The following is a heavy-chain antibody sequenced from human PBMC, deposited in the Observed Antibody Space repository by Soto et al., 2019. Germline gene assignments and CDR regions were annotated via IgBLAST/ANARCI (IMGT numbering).Heavy chain of an antibody. CDR1: GFTFSSYA. D-gene: IGHD3-10*01. CDR2: ISYDGSNK. Sequence: QVQLVESGGGVVQPGRSLGLSCAASGFTFSSYAMHWVRQAPGKGLEWVAVISYDGSNKYYADSVKGRFTISRDNSKNTLYLQMNSLRAEDTAVHYCARDIKYGSGSYYNGQLDYWGQGTLVTVSS. CDR3: ARDIKYGSGSYYNGQLDY. V-gene: IGHV3-30-3*01. J-gene: IGHJ4*02.